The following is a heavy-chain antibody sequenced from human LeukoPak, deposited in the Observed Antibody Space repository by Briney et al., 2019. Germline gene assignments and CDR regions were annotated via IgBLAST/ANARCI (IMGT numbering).Heavy chain of an antibody. Sequence: ASVKVSCKVSGHSLTEVSIHWVRQAPGKGLDWMGGYNAEKAEAVYAQKFQGRVTMTEDTSTDTAYMELSGLRSDDTAVYYCARDPGRVADGDGLDYWGQGTLVTVSS. D-gene: IGHD2-21*01. J-gene: IGHJ4*02. CDR2: YNAEKAEA. V-gene: IGHV1-24*01. CDR1: GHSLTEVS. CDR3: ARDPGRVADGDGLDY.